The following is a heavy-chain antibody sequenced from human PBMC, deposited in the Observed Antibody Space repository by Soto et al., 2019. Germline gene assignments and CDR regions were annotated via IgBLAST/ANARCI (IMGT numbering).Heavy chain of an antibody. Sequence: QVQVQESGPGLVKPSETLSLTCLVSGDSINDYYWTWIRQPPGKGLEWIGYVHHRRSSNHNPSLNSRVTTSLDPSKTQVSLTLTSVTAADTATYYCVAGKQMWLQTWGPGARVTVSS. CDR3: VAGKQMWLQT. CDR2: VHHRRSS. J-gene: IGHJ5*02. D-gene: IGHD6-19*01. V-gene: IGHV4-59*01. CDR1: GDSINDYY.